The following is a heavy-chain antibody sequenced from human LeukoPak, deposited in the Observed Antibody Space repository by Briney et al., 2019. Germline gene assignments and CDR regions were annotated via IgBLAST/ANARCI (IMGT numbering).Heavy chain of an antibody. V-gene: IGHV4-61*02. Sequence: PSQTLSLTCTVSGGSISSGSYYWRWIRQPAGKGLEWIGRIYTSGSTNYNPSLKSRVTISVDTSKNQFSLKLSSVTAADTAVYYCARSVRGAFDIWGQGTMVTVSS. CDR1: GGSISSGSYY. J-gene: IGHJ3*02. CDR3: ARSVRGAFDI. CDR2: IYTSGST.